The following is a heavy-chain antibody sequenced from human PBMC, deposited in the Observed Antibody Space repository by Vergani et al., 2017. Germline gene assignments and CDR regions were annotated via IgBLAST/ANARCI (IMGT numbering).Heavy chain of an antibody. CDR1: GFTFSSYG. CDR2: IWYDVSNK. CDR3: ARVAYDYIGGSYRPRGYYYYMDV. D-gene: IGHD3-16*02. J-gene: IGHJ6*03. V-gene: IGHV3-33*01. Sequence: VQLVESGGGLVQPGRSLRLSCAASGFTFSSYGMHWVRQAPGKGLEWVAVIWYDVSNKYYADSVKGRFTISRDKSKNTLYLQMNSLRAEDTAGYYCARVAYDYIGGSYRPRGYYYYMDVRGKGMTVTVSS.